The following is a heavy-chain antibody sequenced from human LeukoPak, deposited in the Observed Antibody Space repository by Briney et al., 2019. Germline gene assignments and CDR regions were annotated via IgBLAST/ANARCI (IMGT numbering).Heavy chain of an antibody. Sequence: SETLSLTCAVSGGSFSGYFWSWIRQPPGEGLEWIGEINRSGSTNYNPSLKSRVTISVDTPKSQFSLKLSSVTAADTAVYFCARGTNRDRDYYYFSFMDVWAKGTTVTVSS. D-gene: IGHD1-14*01. CDR1: GGSFSGYF. CDR2: INRSGST. J-gene: IGHJ6*03. CDR3: ARGTNRDRDYYYFSFMDV. V-gene: IGHV4-34*01.